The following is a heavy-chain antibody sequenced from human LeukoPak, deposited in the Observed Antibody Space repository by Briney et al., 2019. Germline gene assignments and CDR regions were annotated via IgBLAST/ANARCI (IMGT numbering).Heavy chain of an antibody. V-gene: IGHV3-30-3*01. CDR1: GFTFSSYA. J-gene: IGHJ4*02. D-gene: IGHD1-26*01. CDR3: ARVLGATAEGDY. Sequence: GGSLRLSCAASGFTFSSYAMHWVRQAPGKGLEWVAVISYDGSNKYYADSVKGRFTISRDNSKNTLYLQMNSLRAEDTAVYYCARVLGATAEGDYWGQGTLVTASS. CDR2: ISYDGSNK.